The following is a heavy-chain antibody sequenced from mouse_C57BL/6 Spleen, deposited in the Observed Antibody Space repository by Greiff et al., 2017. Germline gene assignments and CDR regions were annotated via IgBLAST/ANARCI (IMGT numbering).Heavy chain of an antibody. CDR1: GFTFSSYA. V-gene: IGHV5-4*03. D-gene: IGHD1-1*01. CDR3: ARGYGSSYGFAY. J-gene: IGHJ3*01. Sequence: DVKLVESGGGLVKPGGSLKLSCAASGFTFSSYAMSWVRQTPEKRLEWVATISDGGSYTYYPDNVKGRFTISRDNAKNNLYLQMSHLKSEDTAMYYCARGYGSSYGFAYWGQGTLVTVSA. CDR2: ISDGGSYT.